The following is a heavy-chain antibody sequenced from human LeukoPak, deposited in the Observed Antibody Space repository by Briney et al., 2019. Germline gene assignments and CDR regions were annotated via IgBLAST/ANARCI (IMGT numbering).Heavy chain of an antibody. J-gene: IGHJ4*02. V-gene: IGHV4-59*01. Sequence: PSETLSLTCTVSGGSISSYYWRWIRQPPGKGLERIGYIYYTGSTNFNPSLTSRVNISVDTSKNQFSLNLTSVTAADTAVYYCARWGSIAVARFDDGGQGTLVTVSS. CDR3: ARWGSIAVARFDD. CDR1: GGSISSYY. CDR2: IYYTGST. D-gene: IGHD6-6*01.